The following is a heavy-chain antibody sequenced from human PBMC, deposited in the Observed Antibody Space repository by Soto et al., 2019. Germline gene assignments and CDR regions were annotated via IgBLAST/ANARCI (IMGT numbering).Heavy chain of an antibody. V-gene: IGHV1-18*01. CDR3: ARDGEGIAVPGNSFDI. J-gene: IGHJ3*02. D-gene: IGHD6-19*01. CDR1: GYTFTSYG. CDR2: ISPYNGNT. Sequence: ASVKVSCKASGYTFTSYGLTWVRQAPGQGLEWMGWISPYNGNTDYAQKFQGRVTMTTDTSTSTAYMELRSLRYDDTAVYYCARDGEGIAVPGNSFDIWGQGTMVTVS.